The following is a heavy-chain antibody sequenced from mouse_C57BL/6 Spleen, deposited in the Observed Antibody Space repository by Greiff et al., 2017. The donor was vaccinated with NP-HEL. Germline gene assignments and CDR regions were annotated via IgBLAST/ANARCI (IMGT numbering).Heavy chain of an antibody. J-gene: IGHJ2*01. Sequence: VQLQQSGAELVKPGASVKMSCKASGYTFTSYWITWVKQRPGQGLEWIGDIYPGSGSTNYNEKFKSKATLTVDTSSSTAYMQLSSLTSEDSAVYYCARSFITTVVSDYWGQGTTLTVSS. CDR2: IYPGSGST. CDR1: GYTFTSYW. CDR3: ARSFITTVVSDY. D-gene: IGHD1-1*01. V-gene: IGHV1-55*01.